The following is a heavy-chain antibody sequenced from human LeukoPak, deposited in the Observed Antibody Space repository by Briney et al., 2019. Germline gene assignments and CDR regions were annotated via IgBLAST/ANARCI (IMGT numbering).Heavy chain of an antibody. D-gene: IGHD5-12*01. J-gene: IGHJ4*02. V-gene: IGHV1-8*02. CDR1: GYTFTGYY. CDR3: AVTRGYSGYDFRFNY. CDR2: INPNSGNT. Sequence: GASVKVSCKASGYTFTGYYMHWVRQAPGQGLEWMGRINPNSGNTGYAQQFQGRVTMTRNVAISTAYMELSSLRSEDTAVYFCAVTRGYSGYDFRFNYWGQGTLVTVSS.